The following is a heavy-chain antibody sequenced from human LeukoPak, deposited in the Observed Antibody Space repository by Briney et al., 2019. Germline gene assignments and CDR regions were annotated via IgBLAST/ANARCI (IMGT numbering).Heavy chain of an antibody. CDR1: GGSISSSSYY. D-gene: IGHD1-14*01. J-gene: IGHJ6*02. CDR3: ARDASSSPEPYYYYGMDV. Sequence: SETLSLTCTVSGGSISSSSYYWGWIRQPPGKGLEWIGSIYYSGSTYYNPSLKSRVTISVDTSKNQFSLKLSSVTAADTAVYYCARDASSSPEPYYYYGMDVWGQGTTVTVSS. V-gene: IGHV4-39*07. CDR2: IYYSGST.